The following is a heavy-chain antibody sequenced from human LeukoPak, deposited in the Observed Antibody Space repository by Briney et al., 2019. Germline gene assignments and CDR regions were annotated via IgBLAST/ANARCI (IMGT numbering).Heavy chain of an antibody. D-gene: IGHD3-3*01. CDR2: IYHSGST. V-gene: IGHV4-38-2*02. J-gene: IGHJ4*02. Sequence: SETLSLTCTVSGYSISSGYYWGWIRQPPGKGLEWIGSIYHSGSTYYNPSLKSRVTISVDTSKNQFSLKLSSVTAADTAVYYCARGEDIWSGYHIFDYWGQGTLVTVSS. CDR1: GYSISSGYY. CDR3: ARGEDIWSGYHIFDY.